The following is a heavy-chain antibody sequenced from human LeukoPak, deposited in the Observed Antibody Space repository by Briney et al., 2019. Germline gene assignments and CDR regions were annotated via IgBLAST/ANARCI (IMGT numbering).Heavy chain of an antibody. V-gene: IGHV1-46*01. CDR2: IDPSDGGT. Sequence: ASVKVSCKASGYTFTTYYMHWVRQAPGQGLEWMGIIDPSDGGTTYAQKFQGRVTMTRDTSTSTVYMELSSLRSEDTAVYYCARDELYCSSTSCYPLNWFDPWGQGTLVTVSS. D-gene: IGHD2-2*01. CDR3: ARDELYCSSTSCYPLNWFDP. J-gene: IGHJ5*02. CDR1: GYTFTTYY.